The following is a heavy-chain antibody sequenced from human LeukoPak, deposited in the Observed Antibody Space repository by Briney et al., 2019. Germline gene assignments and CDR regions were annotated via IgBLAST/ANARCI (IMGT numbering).Heavy chain of an antibody. V-gene: IGHV4-30-2*01. Sequence: SQTLSLTCAVTGVSVSGSGYAWNWFRQPPGKGLEWIAYIFHGGSTSSNPSLKSRVTISLDRSKNHFSLNLTSVTAADTAVYYCASGRTYRHPFDSWGQGALVTVSS. D-gene: IGHD3-16*02. CDR1: GVSVSGSGYA. CDR3: ASGRTYRHPFDS. CDR2: IFHGGST. J-gene: IGHJ4*02.